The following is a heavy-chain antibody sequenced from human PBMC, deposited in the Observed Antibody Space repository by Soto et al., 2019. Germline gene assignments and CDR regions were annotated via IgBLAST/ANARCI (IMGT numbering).Heavy chain of an antibody. CDR3: ARIPRLGSENSLSFDV. Sequence: QVQLQESGPGLVKPSETLSLTCTISGDSVRGYYWSWIRQSPGKRLEWITYIYSSGDTNYNPPLKSRVPISIDLSKNQFSMRLSSVTEADTAVYYCARIPRLGSENSLSFDVWGPGTMVTVSS. CDR1: GDSVRGYY. D-gene: IGHD3-10*01. CDR2: IYSSGDT. V-gene: IGHV4-59*02. J-gene: IGHJ3*01.